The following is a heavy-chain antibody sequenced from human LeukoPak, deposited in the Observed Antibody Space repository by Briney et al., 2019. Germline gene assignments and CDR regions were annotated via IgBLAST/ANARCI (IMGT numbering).Heavy chain of an antibody. D-gene: IGHD3-22*01. J-gene: IGHJ3*02. CDR3: ARGGDSSGYYLLDAFDI. CDR2: INHSGST. Sequence: KTSETLSLTCAVYGGSFSGYYWSWIRQPPGKGLEWNGEINHSGSTNYNPSLKSRVTISVDTSKNQFSLKLSSVTAADTAVYYCARGGDSSGYYLLDAFDIWGQGTMVTVSS. V-gene: IGHV4-34*01. CDR1: GGSFSGYY.